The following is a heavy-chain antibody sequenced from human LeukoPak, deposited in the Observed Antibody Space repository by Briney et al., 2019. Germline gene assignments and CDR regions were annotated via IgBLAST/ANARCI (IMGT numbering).Heavy chain of an antibody. Sequence: GGSLRLSCAASGFTFSSYAMHWVRQAPGKGLEYVSAISSNGGSTYYANSVKGRFTISRDNSKNTLYLQMGSLRAEDMAVYYCARDISSAIWSGQPFDYWGQGTLVTVSS. CDR3: ARDISSAIWSGQPFDY. CDR1: GFTFSSYA. D-gene: IGHD3-3*01. J-gene: IGHJ4*02. V-gene: IGHV3-64*01. CDR2: ISSNGGST.